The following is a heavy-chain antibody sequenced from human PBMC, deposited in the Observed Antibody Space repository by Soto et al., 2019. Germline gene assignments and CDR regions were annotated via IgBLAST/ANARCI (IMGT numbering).Heavy chain of an antibody. V-gene: IGHV5-51*01. CDR1: GYSFTSYW. D-gene: IGHD5-18*01. CDR2: IYPGDSDT. J-gene: IGHJ6*02. Sequence: LGEARKISCKGSGYSFTSYWIGWVRQMPGKGLEWMGIIYPGDSDTRYSPSFQGQVTISADKSISTAYLQWSSLKASDTAMYYCAGQNTYGSFYYHAMDVWGQGTTVPGPS. CDR3: AGQNTYGSFYYHAMDV.